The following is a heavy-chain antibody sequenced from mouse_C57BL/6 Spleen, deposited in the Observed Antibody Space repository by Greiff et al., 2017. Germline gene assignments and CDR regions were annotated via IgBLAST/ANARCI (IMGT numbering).Heavy chain of an antibody. J-gene: IGHJ2*01. CDR2: IYPGSGST. CDR3: ARGSSGYY. CDR1: GYTFTSYW. D-gene: IGHD3-2*02. V-gene: IGHV1-55*01. Sequence: QVHVKQPGAELVKPGASVKISCKASGYTFTSYWITWVKQRPGQGLEWIGDIYPGSGSTNYNEKFKSKATLTVDTSSSTAYMQLSSLTSEDSAVYYCARGSSGYYWGQGTTLTVSS.